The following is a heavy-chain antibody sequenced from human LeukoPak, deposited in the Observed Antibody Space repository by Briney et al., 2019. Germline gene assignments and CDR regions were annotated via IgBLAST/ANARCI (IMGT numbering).Heavy chain of an antibody. CDR3: ARLGSGWNSRANWFDP. CDR2: INPNSGGT. V-gene: IGHV1-2*02. CDR1: GYTFTGYY. J-gene: IGHJ5*02. Sequence: ASVKVSCKASGYTFTGYYMHWVRQAPGQGLEWMGWINPNSGGTNYAQKFQGRVTMTRDTSNSTAYMELSRLRSDDTAVYYCARLGSGWNSRANWFDPWGQGTLVTVSS. D-gene: IGHD6-19*01.